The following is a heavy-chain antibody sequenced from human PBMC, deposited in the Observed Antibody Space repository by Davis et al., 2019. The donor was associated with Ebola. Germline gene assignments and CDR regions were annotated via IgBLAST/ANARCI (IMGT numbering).Heavy chain of an antibody. Sequence: GESLKISCKGSGYSFTSYWIGWVRQMPGKGLEWMGIIYPGDSDTRYSPSFQGQVIISADKSISTAYLQWSSLKASDTAMYHCARSRRSNWDAFDIWGQGTRVTVSS. J-gene: IGHJ3*02. CDR3: ARSRRSNWDAFDI. V-gene: IGHV5-51*01. CDR1: GYSFTSYW. D-gene: IGHD1-20*01. CDR2: IYPGDSDT.